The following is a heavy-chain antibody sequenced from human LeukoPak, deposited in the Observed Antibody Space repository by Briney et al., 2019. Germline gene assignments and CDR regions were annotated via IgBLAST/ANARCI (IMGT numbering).Heavy chain of an antibody. CDR2: IKSKTDGGTT. J-gene: IGHJ3*02. CDR1: GFTFSNAW. CDR3: TTDRYSSSRYSETHDAFDI. D-gene: IGHD6-13*01. Sequence: GGSLRLSCAASGFTFSNAWMSWVRQAPGKGLEWVGRIKSKTDGGTTDYAAPVKGRFTISRDDSKNTLYLQMNSLKTEDTAVYYSTTDRYSSSRYSETHDAFDIWGQGTMVTVSS. V-gene: IGHV3-15*01.